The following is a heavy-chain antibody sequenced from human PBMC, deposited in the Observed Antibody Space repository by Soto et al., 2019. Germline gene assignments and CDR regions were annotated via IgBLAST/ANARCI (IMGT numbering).Heavy chain of an antibody. J-gene: IGHJ5*02. D-gene: IGHD1-7*01. V-gene: IGHV4-34*01. CDR1: GGSFSGYY. CDR2: INHSGST. Sequence: SETLSLTCAVYGGSFSGYYWSWIRQPPGKGLEWIGEINHSGSTNYNPSLKSRVTISVDTSKNQFSLKLSSVTAADTAVYYCARGRGWNYPPTNNWFDPWGQGTLVTVSS. CDR3: ARGRGWNYPPTNNWFDP.